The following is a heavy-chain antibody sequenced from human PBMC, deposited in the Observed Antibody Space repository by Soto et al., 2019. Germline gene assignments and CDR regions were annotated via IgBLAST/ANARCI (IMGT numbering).Heavy chain of an antibody. V-gene: IGHV4-4*07. CDR2: IYPSGAT. J-gene: IGHJ4*02. D-gene: IGHD1-1*01. Sequence: QVQLQESGQRLVKPSETLSFTCSVSGPSFTNFYWSWIRQPAGKGLEWIGRIYPSGATSYNPSPESRVTMSVDTSQTQMSLSVTSVTAADTAVYFCARGGIQLTYAFDYWGPGILVTVSS. CDR1: GPSFTNFY. CDR3: ARGGIQLTYAFDY.